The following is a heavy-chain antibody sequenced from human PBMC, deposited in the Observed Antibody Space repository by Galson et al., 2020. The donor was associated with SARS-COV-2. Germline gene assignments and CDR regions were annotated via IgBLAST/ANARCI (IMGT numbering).Heavy chain of an antibody. CDR3: AREMDTYYYDSSGYHPFDY. V-gene: IGHV2-5*02. D-gene: IGHD3-22*01. J-gene: IGHJ4*02. CDR2: IYWDDDK. Sequence: PTLVKPTQTLTLTCTFSGFSLSTSGVGVGWIRQPPGKALEWLALIYWDDDKRYSPSLKSRLTITKDTSKNQVVLTMTNMDPVDTATYYCAREMDTYYYDSSGYHPFDYWGQGTLVTVSS. CDR1: GFSLSTSGVG.